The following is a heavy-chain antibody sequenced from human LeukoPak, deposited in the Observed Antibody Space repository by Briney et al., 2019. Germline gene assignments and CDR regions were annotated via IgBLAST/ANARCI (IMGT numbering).Heavy chain of an antibody. J-gene: IGHJ4*02. D-gene: IGHD4-17*01. Sequence: GGSLRLSCAASGFTFSSYWMSWVRQAPGKGLEWVANIKQDGSEKYYVDSVKGRFTISRDNAKNSLYLQMNSLRAEDTAVYYCARDRGGLTTVTTYLDYWGQGTLVTVSS. CDR3: ARDRGGLTTVTTYLDY. CDR1: GFTFSSYW. V-gene: IGHV3-7*01. CDR2: IKQDGSEK.